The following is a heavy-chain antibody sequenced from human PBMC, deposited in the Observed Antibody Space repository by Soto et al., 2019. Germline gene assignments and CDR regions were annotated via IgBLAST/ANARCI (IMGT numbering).Heavy chain of an antibody. D-gene: IGHD1-26*01. CDR2: IYYSGTT. J-gene: IGHJ4*02. CDR3: ARREIQGPIDY. V-gene: IGHV4-28*01. Sequence: QVQLQESGPGLVKPSDTLSLTCAVSGYSISSSNWWGWIRQPPGKGLEWIGYIYYSGTTYYNPSLKGRVTMSVETSKNQFSLQLTSVTAVDTAVYYCARREIQGPIDYWGQGTLVTVSS. CDR1: GYSISSSNW.